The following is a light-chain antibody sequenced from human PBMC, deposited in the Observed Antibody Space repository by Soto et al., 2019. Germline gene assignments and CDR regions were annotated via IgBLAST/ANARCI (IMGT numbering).Light chain of an antibody. CDR3: QHRSEWPVS. CDR1: RSVNSY. V-gene: IGKV3-11*01. J-gene: IGKJ5*01. Sequence: EIVMTQSPGTLSVSPGERATLSCRASRSVNSYLAWYQQKPGQAPRLLITDASNRATGIPARFSGSGSGTDFTLTISSLEPEDFAVYYCQHRSEWPVSFGQGTRLEIK. CDR2: DAS.